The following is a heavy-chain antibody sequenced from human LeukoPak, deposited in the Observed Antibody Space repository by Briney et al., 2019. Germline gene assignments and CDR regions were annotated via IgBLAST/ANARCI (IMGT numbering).Heavy chain of an antibody. CDR2: INPNSGGT. J-gene: IGHJ4*02. Sequence: VASVEVSCRASGYTFTGYYMPWVRQAPGQGLEWMGWINPNSGGTNYAQKFQGRVTMTRDTSISTAYMELSRLKSDDTAVYYCERDRTGYFDYWGQGTLVTVSS. CDR1: GYTFTGYY. CDR3: ERDRTGYFDY. V-gene: IGHV1-2*02. D-gene: IGHD1-14*01.